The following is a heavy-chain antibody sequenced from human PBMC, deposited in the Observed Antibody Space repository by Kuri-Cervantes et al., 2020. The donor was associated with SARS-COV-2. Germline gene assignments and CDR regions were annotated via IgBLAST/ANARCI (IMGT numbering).Heavy chain of an antibody. Sequence: GGSLRLSCAASGFTFSSYGMHWVRQAPGKGLEWVAVMWYDGSNKYYADSVKGRFTISRDNSKNTLYLQMNSLIAEATAVYYCARDSNIGRNGTRGYSYDYCDPWGQGTLVTVSS. CDR2: MWYDGSNK. J-gene: IGHJ5*02. V-gene: IGHV3-33*01. CDR1: GFTFSSYG. CDR3: ARDSNIGRNGTRGYSYDYCDP. D-gene: IGHD5-18*01.